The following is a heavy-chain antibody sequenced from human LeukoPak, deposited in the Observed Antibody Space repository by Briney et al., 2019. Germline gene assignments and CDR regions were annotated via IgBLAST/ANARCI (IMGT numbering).Heavy chain of an antibody. CDR2: ISSSSSTI. CDR1: GFTFSSYS. V-gene: IGHV3-48*04. J-gene: IGHJ5*02. Sequence: GGSLRLSCAASGFTFSSYSMNWVRQAPGKGLEWVSYISSSSSTIYYVDSVEGRFTISRDNAKNTVYLQMNGLRAEDTAVYYCARDRAGYCSGGSCPWGQGTLVTVSS. D-gene: IGHD2-15*01. CDR3: ARDRAGYCSGGSCP.